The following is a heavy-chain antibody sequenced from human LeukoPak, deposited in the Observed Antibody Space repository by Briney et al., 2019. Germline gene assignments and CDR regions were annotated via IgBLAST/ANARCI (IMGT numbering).Heavy chain of an antibody. J-gene: IGHJ6*03. D-gene: IGHD6-13*01. CDR2: ISGSGGST. CDR3: AKDGQPQAIYYYYMDV. CDR1: GFTFSSYG. V-gene: IGHV3-23*01. Sequence: GGSLRLSCAASGFTFSSYGMSWVRQAPGKGLEWVSAISGSGGSTYHADSVKGRFTISRDNSKNTLYLQMNSLRAEDTAVYYCAKDGQPQAIYYYYMDVWGKGTTVTISS.